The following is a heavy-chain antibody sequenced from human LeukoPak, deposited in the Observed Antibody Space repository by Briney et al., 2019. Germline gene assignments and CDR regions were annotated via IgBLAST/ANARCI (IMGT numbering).Heavy chain of an antibody. Sequence: ASVKVFCKASGYTFTSYSISWVRQAPGQGLEWMGWISAYNGNTNYAQKLQGRVTMTTDTSTSTAYMELRSLRSDDTAVYYCARVQRGFTYGNVDYWGQGTLVTVSS. CDR1: GYTFTSYS. CDR3: ARVQRGFTYGNVDY. D-gene: IGHD5-18*01. J-gene: IGHJ4*02. CDR2: ISAYNGNT. V-gene: IGHV1-18*01.